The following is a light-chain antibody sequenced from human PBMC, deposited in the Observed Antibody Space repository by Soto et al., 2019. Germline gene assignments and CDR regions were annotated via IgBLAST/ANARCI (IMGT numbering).Light chain of an antibody. V-gene: IGKV3-15*01. Sequence: EIVMTQSPATLSVSPGERATLSCRASQSVSRDLAWYQQKPGQPHSLLIFAASARATGIPARFSGSGSGTEFTLTIGSLQSEDFAVYYWQHYNSWPYSFGQGTKLEIK. CDR1: QSVSRD. J-gene: IGKJ2*03. CDR3: QHYNSWPYS. CDR2: AAS.